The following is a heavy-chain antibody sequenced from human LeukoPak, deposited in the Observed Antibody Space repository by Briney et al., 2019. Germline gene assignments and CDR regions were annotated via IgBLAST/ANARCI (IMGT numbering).Heavy chain of an antibody. J-gene: IGHJ2*01. D-gene: IGHD5-24*01. CDR2: ISSSGSTI. Sequence: PGGSLRLSCAASGFTFSDYYMSWIRQAPGKGLEWVSYISSSGSTIYYADSVKGRFTLSRDNAKNSLYLQMNSLRAEDTAGYYCARSLETRKRFYWYFVLWGRGTLVTVSS. CDR3: ARSLETRKRFYWYFVL. CDR1: GFTFSDYY. V-gene: IGHV3-11*01.